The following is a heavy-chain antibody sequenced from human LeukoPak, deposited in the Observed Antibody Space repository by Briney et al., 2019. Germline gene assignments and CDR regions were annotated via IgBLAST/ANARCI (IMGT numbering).Heavy chain of an antibody. D-gene: IGHD6-19*01. CDR3: AKDGSGWYSYFDS. Sequence: GGSLRLSCAASGFTFSSYSMNWVRQAPGKGLEWVSSISSSSSYIYYADSVKGRFTISRDNAKNSLYLQMNSLRAEDTAVYYCAKDGSGWYSYFDSWGQGTLVTVSS. J-gene: IGHJ4*02. CDR2: ISSSSSYI. CDR1: GFTFSSYS. V-gene: IGHV3-21*04.